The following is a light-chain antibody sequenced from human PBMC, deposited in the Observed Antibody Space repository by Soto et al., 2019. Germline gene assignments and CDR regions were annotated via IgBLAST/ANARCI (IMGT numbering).Light chain of an antibody. CDR2: SAS. V-gene: IGKV1-12*01. J-gene: IGKJ2*01. CDR3: QQANTFPYT. CDR1: QDISSW. Sequence: DIQMTQSPSSVSASVGDRVTITCRASQDISSWLAWYQQKPGKAPNLLIFSASSLESGVPSRFSGSGSGPEFTLTISSLQPEDFATYYCQQANTFPYTFGQGTKLEIK.